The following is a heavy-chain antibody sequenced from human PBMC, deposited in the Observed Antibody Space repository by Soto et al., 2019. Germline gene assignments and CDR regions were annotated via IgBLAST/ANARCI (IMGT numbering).Heavy chain of an antibody. CDR3: ERQAYYGSGTHYSDY. D-gene: IGHD3-10*01. CDR2: IYPGDSDA. CDR1: GYNFISYW. J-gene: IGHJ4*02. Sequence: PGESLKISCKASGYNFISYWVAWVRQVPGKGLEWMGIIYPGDSDATYSPSFEGQVTFSVDKSITTAYLQWISLKDSDTAIYYCERQAYYGSGTHYSDYWGQGTQVTVYS. V-gene: IGHV5-51*01.